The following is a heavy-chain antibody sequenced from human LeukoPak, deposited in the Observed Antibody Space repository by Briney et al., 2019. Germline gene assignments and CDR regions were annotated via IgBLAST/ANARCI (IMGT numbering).Heavy chain of an antibody. CDR2: IYHSGST. D-gene: IGHD3-10*01. J-gene: IGHJ3*02. CDR3: AIAYGSGSYYNGYAFDI. CDR1: GGSISSSNW. V-gene: IGHV4-4*02. Sequence: SETLSLTCAVSGGSISSSNWWSWVRQPPGKGLEWIGEIYHSGSTNYSPSLKSRVTISVDKSKNQFSLKLSSVTAADTAVYYCAIAYGSGSYYNGYAFDIWGQGTMVTVSS.